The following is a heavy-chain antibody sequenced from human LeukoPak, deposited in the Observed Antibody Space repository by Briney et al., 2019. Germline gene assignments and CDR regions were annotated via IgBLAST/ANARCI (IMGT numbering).Heavy chain of an antibody. J-gene: IGHJ2*01. CDR3: ARVPYCGGDCYYNWYFDL. D-gene: IGHD2-21*02. CDR1: GGSISSYY. V-gene: IGHV4-59*01. CDR2: IYYSGST. Sequence: SETLSLTCTVSGGSISSYYWSWIRQPPGKGLEWIGYIYYSGSTNYNPSLKSRVTISVDTSKNRFSLKLSSVTAADTAVYYCARVPYCGGDCYYNWYFDLWGRGTLVTVSS.